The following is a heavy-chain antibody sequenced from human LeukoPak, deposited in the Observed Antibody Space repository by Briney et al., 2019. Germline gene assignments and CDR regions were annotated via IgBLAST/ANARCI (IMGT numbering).Heavy chain of an antibody. J-gene: IGHJ6*03. Sequence: ASVKVSCKASGYTFTSYYMHWVRQAPGQGLEWMGIINPSGSSTLYAQKFQGRVTMTRDMSTTTDYMELSSLRSEDTAVYYCARDRWPVTRIQYYYYMDVWGKGTTVTVSS. CDR2: INPSGSST. CDR3: ARDRWPVTRIQYYYYMDV. D-gene: IGHD4-17*01. V-gene: IGHV1-46*01. CDR1: GYTFTSYY.